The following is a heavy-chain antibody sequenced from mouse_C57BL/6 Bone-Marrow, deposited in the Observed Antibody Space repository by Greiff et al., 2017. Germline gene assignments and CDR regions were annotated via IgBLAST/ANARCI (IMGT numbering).Heavy chain of an antibody. Sequence: EVKVVESGGGLVKPGGSLKLSCAASGFTFTSYAMSWVRQTPEKRLEWVATISHGGSYTYYPDNVKGRFTISRDNAQNNLYLQMSHLKSEDTAMCYWASDLVYYGSSPRAMDYWGQGTSVTVSS. CDR2: ISHGGSYT. CDR1: GFTFTSYA. CDR3: ASDLVYYGSSPRAMDY. D-gene: IGHD1-1*01. V-gene: IGHV5-4*03. J-gene: IGHJ4*01.